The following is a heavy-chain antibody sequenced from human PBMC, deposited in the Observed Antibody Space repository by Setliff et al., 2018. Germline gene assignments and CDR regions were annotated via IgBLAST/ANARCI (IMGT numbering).Heavy chain of an antibody. CDR1: GYIFTNYG. V-gene: IGHV1-3*01. Sequence: ASVKVSGKASGYIFTNYGMHWVRQAPGQRLEWMGWINVGNGNTKDSQKFQGRVTITRDTSASTAYMELSSLRSEDTAVYYCARSGPYSSSSHFDYWGQGTLVTVSS. J-gene: IGHJ4*02. D-gene: IGHD6-13*01. CDR2: INVGNGNT. CDR3: ARSGPYSSSSHFDY.